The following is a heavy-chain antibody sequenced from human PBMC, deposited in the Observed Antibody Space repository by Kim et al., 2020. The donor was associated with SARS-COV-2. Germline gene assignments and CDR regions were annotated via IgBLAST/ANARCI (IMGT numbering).Heavy chain of an antibody. J-gene: IGHJ5*02. Sequence: SVTVSCKASGGTFSSYAISWVRQAPGQGLEWMGGIIPIFGTANYAQKFQGRVTITADESTSTAYMELSSLRSEDTAVYYCAREIPYGGNAGDGFRWFDPWGQGTLVTVSS. CDR2: IIPIFGTA. CDR1: GGTFSSYA. D-gene: IGHD4-17*01. V-gene: IGHV1-69*13. CDR3: AREIPYGGNAGDGFRWFDP.